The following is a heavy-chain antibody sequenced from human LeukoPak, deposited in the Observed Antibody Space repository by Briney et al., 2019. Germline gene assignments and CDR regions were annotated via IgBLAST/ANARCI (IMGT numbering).Heavy chain of an antibody. J-gene: IGHJ4*02. CDR1: GDSISSGYY. V-gene: IGHV4-38-2*02. CDR3: ASRKLGNDY. D-gene: IGHD7-27*01. CDR2: INHSGST. Sequence: SETLSLTCTVSGDSISSGYYWSWIRQPPGKGLEWIGEINHSGSTNYNPSLKSRVTISADTSQNQFSLKLSSVTAADTAVYYCASRKLGNDYWGQGTLVTVSS.